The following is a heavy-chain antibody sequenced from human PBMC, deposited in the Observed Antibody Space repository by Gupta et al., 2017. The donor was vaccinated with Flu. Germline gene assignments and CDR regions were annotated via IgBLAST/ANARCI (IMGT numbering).Heavy chain of an antibody. Sequence: QVQLVETGGSLVKPGGSLRLSSAASGFPFSDHYMSWIRQAPGKGLEWVAYISSSGTTKKYRDSGRGRFTISRDNVNNSLYLEMNSLRAEDTAIYYCARDGYGDFASFWFESWGQGTLVTVSS. CDR3: ARDGYGDFASFWFES. V-gene: IGHV3-11*01. CDR2: ISSSGTTK. J-gene: IGHJ5*01. CDR1: GFPFSDHY. D-gene: IGHD4-17*01.